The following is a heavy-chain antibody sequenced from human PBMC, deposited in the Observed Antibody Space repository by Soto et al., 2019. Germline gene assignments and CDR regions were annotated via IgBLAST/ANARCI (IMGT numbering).Heavy chain of an antibody. CDR3: ARSIEEVYAIYYYYGMDV. J-gene: IGHJ6*02. D-gene: IGHD2-8*01. Sequence: ESGGGVVQPGRSLRLSCAASGFTFNDYGMHWVRQAPGKGLEWVAVIWYDGSNKYYADSVRGRFTISRDNSKSTLYLQMNSLRAEDTAVYYCARSIEEVYAIYYYYGMDVWGQGTTVTVSS. CDR2: IWYDGSNK. CDR1: GFTFNDYG. V-gene: IGHV3-33*01.